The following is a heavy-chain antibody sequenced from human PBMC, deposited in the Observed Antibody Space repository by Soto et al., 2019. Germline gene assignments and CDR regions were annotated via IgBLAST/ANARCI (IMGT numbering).Heavy chain of an antibody. V-gene: IGHV2-5*02. CDR2: IYWDDDK. Sequence: FGPTLVNPTQTLTLTYTFSGFSVSTSGVGVGWIRQPPGKALGWLALIYWDDDKRYSPSLKSRLTITKDTSKNQVVLTMTNMDPVDTATYYCARSQVLSHFDYWGQGTLVTVSS. CDR1: GFSVSTSGVG. J-gene: IGHJ4*02. CDR3: ARSQVLSHFDY.